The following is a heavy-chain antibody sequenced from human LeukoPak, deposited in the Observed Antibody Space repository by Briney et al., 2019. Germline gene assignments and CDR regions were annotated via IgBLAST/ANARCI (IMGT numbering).Heavy chain of an antibody. J-gene: IGHJ5*02. V-gene: IGHV3-33*01. CDR2: IWYDGSNK. Sequence: GGSLRLSCAASGFTFSSYGVHWVRQAPGKGLEWVAVIWYDGSNKYYADSVKGRFTISRDNSKNTLYLQMNSLRAEDTAVYYCARAAVGDSNWFDPWGQGTLVTVSS. CDR1: GFTFSSYG. D-gene: IGHD1-26*01. CDR3: ARAAVGDSNWFDP.